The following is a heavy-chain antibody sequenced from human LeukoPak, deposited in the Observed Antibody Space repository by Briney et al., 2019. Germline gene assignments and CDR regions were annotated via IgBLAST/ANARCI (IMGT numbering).Heavy chain of an antibody. Sequence: GASVKVSCKASGYTFTSYGISWVRQAPGQGLEWMGWISAYNGNTNYAQKLQGRVTMTTDTSTSTAYMELRSLRSDDTAVYYCASVEYSSSPPPDYYYYYYMDVWGKGTTVTVSS. CDR1: GYTFTSYG. D-gene: IGHD6-6*01. CDR2: ISAYNGNT. V-gene: IGHV1-18*01. CDR3: ASVEYSSSPPPDYYYYYYMDV. J-gene: IGHJ6*03.